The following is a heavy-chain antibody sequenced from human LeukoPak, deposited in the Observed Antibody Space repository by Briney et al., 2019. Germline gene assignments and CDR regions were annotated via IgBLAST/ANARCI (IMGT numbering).Heavy chain of an antibody. V-gene: IGHV4-4*02. D-gene: IGHD6-13*01. Sequence: PSGTLSLTCAVSGASISSHNWWWSWVRQPPGKGLEWIGEIYHSGSTNYNPSLKSRVTMSVDKSKNQFSLNLSSVTAADTAVYYCVSAEPRGIIWYPSWGQGTLVTVSS. CDR3: VSAEPRGIIWYPS. J-gene: IGHJ5*02. CDR1: GASISSHNW. CDR2: IYHSGST.